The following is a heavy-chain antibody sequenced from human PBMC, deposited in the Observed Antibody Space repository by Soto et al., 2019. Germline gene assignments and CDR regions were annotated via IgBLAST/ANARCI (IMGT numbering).Heavy chain of an antibody. V-gene: IGHV4-61*08. Sequence: SETLSLTCTVSGGSISSRGDYWSWIRQPPGKGLEWIGYIYYSGSTNYNPSLKSRVTISVDTSKNQFSLKLSSVTAADTAVYYCAKNYGNSFDIWGQGTMVTVSS. D-gene: IGHD3-10*01. J-gene: IGHJ3*02. CDR2: IYYSGST. CDR3: AKNYGNSFDI. CDR1: GGSISSRGDY.